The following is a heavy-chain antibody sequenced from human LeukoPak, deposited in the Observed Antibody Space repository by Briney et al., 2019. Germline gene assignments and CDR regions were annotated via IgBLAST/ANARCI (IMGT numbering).Heavy chain of an antibody. CDR2: INTNTGNP. D-gene: IGHD3-3*01. J-gene: IGHJ4*02. CDR1: GYTFTSYA. Sequence: GASVKVSCKASGYTFTSYAMNWVRQAPGQGLEWMGWINTNTGNPTYAQGFTGRFVFSLDTSVSTAYLQISSLKAEDTAVYYCARSWDVLRFLEWLPLNYTPDYWGQGTLVTVSS. CDR3: ARSWDVLRFLEWLPLNYTPDY. V-gene: IGHV7-4-1*02.